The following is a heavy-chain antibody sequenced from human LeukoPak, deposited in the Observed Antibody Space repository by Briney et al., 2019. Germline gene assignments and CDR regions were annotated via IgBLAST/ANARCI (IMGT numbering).Heavy chain of an antibody. Sequence: GGSLRLSCAASGFTFSNYAMSWVRQAPGMGLEWVSDISGSGGNTYYADSVKGRFTISRDNSKDTLFLQMKSLRAEDTAVYYCAKDFRYGGTSPPDCWGQGSLVTVSS. J-gene: IGHJ4*02. CDR1: GFTFSNYA. CDR3: AKDFRYGGTSPPDC. D-gene: IGHD4/OR15-4a*01. CDR2: ISGSGGNT. V-gene: IGHV3-23*01.